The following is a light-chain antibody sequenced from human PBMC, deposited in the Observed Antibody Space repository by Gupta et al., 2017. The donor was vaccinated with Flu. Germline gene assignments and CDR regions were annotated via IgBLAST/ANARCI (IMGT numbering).Light chain of an antibody. CDR3: SSYTSGRTVI. V-gene: IGLV2-14*03. CDR1: SIDVGGYNY. CDR2: EVS. Sequence: QSALTQPASVSGSPGQSITISCTGTSIDVGGYNYVSWYQQLPGKAPKLLIHEVSNRPSGVSNRFSGSKSGNTASLTISGLQAEDEADYYCSSYTSGRTVIFGGGTKLTVV. J-gene: IGLJ2*01.